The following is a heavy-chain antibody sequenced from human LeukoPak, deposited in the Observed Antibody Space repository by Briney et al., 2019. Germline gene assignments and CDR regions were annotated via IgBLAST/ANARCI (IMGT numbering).Heavy chain of an antibody. J-gene: IGHJ6*02. CDR3: ARVMMVRTYYYYGMDV. CDR2: INHSGST. D-gene: IGHD3-10*01. V-gene: IGHV4-34*01. CDR1: GGSFSGYY. Sequence: SETLSLTCAVYGGSFSGYYWSWIRQPPGKGLEWIGEINHSGSTNYNPSLKSRVTISVDTSKNQFSLKLSSVTAADTAVYYCARVMMVRTYYYYGMDVWGQGTTVTVSS.